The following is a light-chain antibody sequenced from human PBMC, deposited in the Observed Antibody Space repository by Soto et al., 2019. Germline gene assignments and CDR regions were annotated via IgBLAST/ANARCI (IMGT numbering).Light chain of an antibody. V-gene: IGLV2-14*01. CDR2: EVS. J-gene: IGLJ1*01. CDR1: SSDVGGYNY. CDR3: SSYTSSSPYV. Sequence: QSALTQPASVSGSPGQSITISCTGTSSDVGGYNYVSWYQQHPGKAPKLMIYEVSNRPSGDSNRFSGSKSGNTASLTISGLQAEDEADYYCSSYTSSSPYVFGTGTKLTVL.